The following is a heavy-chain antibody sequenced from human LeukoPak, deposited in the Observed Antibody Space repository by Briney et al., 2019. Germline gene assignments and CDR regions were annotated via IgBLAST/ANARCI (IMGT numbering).Heavy chain of an antibody. J-gene: IGHJ5*02. CDR3: ARDRNLGYCSSTSCSKLGNWFDP. Sequence: GRSLTLVCPASAFTFGRYATHWARQAPGKGRGWDAVISYDGSNKYYAHSVKGRFTIYRENSKNRLYLQMNSLRAEDTAVYYCARDRNLGYCSSTSCSKLGNWFDPWGQGTLVTVSS. V-gene: IGHV3-30*04. CDR2: ISYDGSNK. CDR1: AFTFGRYA. D-gene: IGHD2-2*01.